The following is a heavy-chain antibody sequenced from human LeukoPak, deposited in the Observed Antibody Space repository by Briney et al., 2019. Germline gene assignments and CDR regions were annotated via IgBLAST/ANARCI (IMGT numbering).Heavy chain of an antibody. CDR2: ISYDGSNK. J-gene: IGHJ1*01. CDR1: GFTFSSYA. Sequence: RPGGSLRLSCAASGFTFSSYAMHWVRQAPGKGLEWVAVISYDGSNKYYADSVKGRFTISRDNSKNTLYLQMNSLRAEDTAVYYCASRGVGGAAAGITYYFQHWGQGTLVTVSS. D-gene: IGHD6-13*01. V-gene: IGHV3-30-3*01. CDR3: ASRGVGGAAAGITYYFQH.